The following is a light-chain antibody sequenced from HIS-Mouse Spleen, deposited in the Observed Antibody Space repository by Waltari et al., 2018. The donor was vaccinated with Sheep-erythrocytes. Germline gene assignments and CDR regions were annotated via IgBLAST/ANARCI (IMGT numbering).Light chain of an antibody. J-gene: IGLJ3*02. CDR2: EVS. Sequence: QSALTQPRSVSGSPGQSVTISCTGTSSDVGGYTYVSWYQQHPGKAPKLMIYEVSKRPSGVPCALAGSKSGNTASLTVSGLQAEDEADYYCSSYAGSNNWVFGGGTKLTVL. V-gene: IGLV2-8*01. CDR3: SSYAGSNNWV. CDR1: SSDVGGYTY.